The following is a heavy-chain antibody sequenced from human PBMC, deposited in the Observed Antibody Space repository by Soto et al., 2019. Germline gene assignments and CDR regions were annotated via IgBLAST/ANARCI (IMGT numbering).Heavy chain of an antibody. CDR2: FDPEDGET. Sequence: ASVKVSCKVSGYTLTELSMHWVRQAPGKGLEWMGGFDPEDGETIYAQKFQGRVTMTEDTSTDTAYMELSSLRSEDTAVYYCATVKWLVPWYYYYMDVWGKGTTVTVSS. V-gene: IGHV1-24*01. J-gene: IGHJ6*03. D-gene: IGHD6-19*01. CDR3: ATVKWLVPWYYYYMDV. CDR1: GYTLTELS.